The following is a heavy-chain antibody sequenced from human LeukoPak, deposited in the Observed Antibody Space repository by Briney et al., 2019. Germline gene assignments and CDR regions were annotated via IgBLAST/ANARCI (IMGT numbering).Heavy chain of an antibody. Sequence: GASVKVSCKASRGTFSSYAINWVRQAPGQGLEWMGGIIPIFGTANYAQKFQGRVTITADESTSTAYMELSSLRSEDTAVYYCAVPLRGYYYYYMDVWGKGTTVTISS. CDR1: RGTFSSYA. J-gene: IGHJ6*03. CDR3: AVPLRGYYYYYMDV. CDR2: IIPIFGTA. V-gene: IGHV1-69*13.